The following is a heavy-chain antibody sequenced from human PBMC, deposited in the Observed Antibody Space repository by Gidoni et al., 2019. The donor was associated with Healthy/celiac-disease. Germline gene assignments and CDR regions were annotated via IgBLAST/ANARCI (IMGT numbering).Heavy chain of an antibody. J-gene: IGHJ4*02. CDR2: IIPIFGTA. D-gene: IGHD3-22*01. V-gene: IGHV1-69*01. CDR3: ARAGQYYYDSSGYYPHYFDY. CDR1: GGTFSSYA. Sequence: QVQLVQSGAEVKKPGSSVKVSCKASGGTFSSYAISWVRQAPGQGLEWMGGIIPIFGTANYAQKFQGRVTITADEYTSTAYMELSSLRSEDTAVYYCARAGQYYYDSSGYYPHYFDYWGQGTLVTVSS.